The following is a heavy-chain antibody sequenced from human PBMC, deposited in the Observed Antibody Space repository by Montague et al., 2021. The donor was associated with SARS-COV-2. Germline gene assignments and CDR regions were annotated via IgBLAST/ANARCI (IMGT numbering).Heavy chain of an antibody. J-gene: IGHJ2*01. CDR1: GGSINDHY. CDR3: ARRGYYDSAGYRWHLDL. V-gene: IGHV4-4*09. CDR2: ISSNGKT. D-gene: IGHD3-22*01. Sequence: SETLSLTCTVSGGSINDHYRSWIRQSPGKGLEWIGYISSNGKTNYNPSLKSRVTLSADASRNEFSLKLDSVTAADTAVYFCARRGYYDSAGYRWHLDLWGRGMLVTVSS.